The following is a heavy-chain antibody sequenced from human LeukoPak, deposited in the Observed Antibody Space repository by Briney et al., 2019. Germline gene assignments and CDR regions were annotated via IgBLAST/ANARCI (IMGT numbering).Heavy chain of an antibody. Sequence: PGGSLRLSCAASGFTFSNYWMTWVRQAPGKGLEWVAHINQDGSEEHYMDSAKARFTISRDNAKNSLSLQMNSLRAEDTAAYYCVSDGGVSGYDLLDYWGQGTLVTVSS. D-gene: IGHD5-12*01. V-gene: IGHV3-7*01. CDR1: GFTFSNYW. CDR3: VSDGGVSGYDLLDY. J-gene: IGHJ4*02. CDR2: INQDGSEE.